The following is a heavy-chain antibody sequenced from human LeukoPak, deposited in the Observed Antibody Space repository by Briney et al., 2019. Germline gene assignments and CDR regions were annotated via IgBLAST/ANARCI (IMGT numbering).Heavy chain of an antibody. Sequence: SVKVSCKASGGTFSSYAISWVRQAPGQGLEWMGGIVPIFGTANYAQKFQGRVTITADESTSTAYMELSSLRSEDTAVYYCARYEGYSYGYEWFDPWGQGTLVTVSS. CDR3: ARYEGYSYGYEWFDP. CDR1: GGTFSSYA. V-gene: IGHV1-69*01. CDR2: IVPIFGTA. J-gene: IGHJ5*02. D-gene: IGHD5-18*01.